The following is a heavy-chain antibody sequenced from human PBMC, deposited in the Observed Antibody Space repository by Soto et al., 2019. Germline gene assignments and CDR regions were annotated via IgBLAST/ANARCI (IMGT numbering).Heavy chain of an antibody. CDR2: IVVGSGNT. CDR1: GFTFTSSA. D-gene: IGHD6-13*01. J-gene: IGHJ6*02. V-gene: IGHV1-58*02. CDR3: AAVAASAAAGTLYYYYGMDV. Sequence: SVKVSCKASGFTFTSSAMQWVRQARGQRLEWIGWIVVGSGNTNYAQKFQERVTITRDMSTSTAYMELSSLRSEDTAVYYCAAVAASAAAGTLYYYYGMDVWGQGTTVTVSS.